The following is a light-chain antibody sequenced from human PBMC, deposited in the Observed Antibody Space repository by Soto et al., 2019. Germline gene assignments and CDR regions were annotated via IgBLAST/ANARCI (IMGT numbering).Light chain of an antibody. CDR3: QQLTSYHRSS. CDR1: QNISIW. Sequence: DIQMTQSPSTLSSSVGYRVTITCRASQNISIWLAWYQHRPGRAPRLLTYDSSSLESGVPSTFSGSVSGTEFSLTLSNLRPDDFATYHCQQLTSYHRSSFGQGTRLEIK. V-gene: IGKV1-5*01. CDR2: DSS. J-gene: IGKJ5*01.